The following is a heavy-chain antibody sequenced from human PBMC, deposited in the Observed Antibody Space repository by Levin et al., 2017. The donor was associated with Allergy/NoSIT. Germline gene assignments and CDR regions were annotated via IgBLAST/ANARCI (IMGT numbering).Heavy chain of an antibody. CDR3: ARDRNSGYDLSYYFDY. CDR1: GFTFSSYG. CDR2: IWYDGSNK. D-gene: IGHD5-12*01. J-gene: IGHJ4*02. V-gene: IGHV3-33*01. Sequence: GESLKISCAASGFTFSSYGMHWVRQAPGKGLEWVAVIWYDGSNKYYADSVKGRFTISRDNSKNTLYLQMNSLRVEDTAVYYCARDRNSGYDLSYYFDYWGQGTLVTVSS.